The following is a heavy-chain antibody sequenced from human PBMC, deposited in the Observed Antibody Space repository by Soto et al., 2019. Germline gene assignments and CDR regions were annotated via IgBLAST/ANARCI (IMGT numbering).Heavy chain of an antibody. CDR1: GYTFTSYD. D-gene: IGHD6-13*01. Sequence: ASVKVSCKASGYTFTSYDINWVRQATGQGLEWMGWMNPNSGNTGYAQKFQGRVTMTRNTSISTAYMELSSLRSEDTAVYYCARVGSSWYGSFVYYFDYWGQGTLVTVSS. CDR2: MNPNSGNT. CDR3: ARVGSSWYGSFVYYFDY. J-gene: IGHJ4*02. V-gene: IGHV1-8*01.